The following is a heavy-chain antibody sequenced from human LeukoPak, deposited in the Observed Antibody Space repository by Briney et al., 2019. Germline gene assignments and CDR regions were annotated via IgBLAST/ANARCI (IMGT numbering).Heavy chain of an antibody. Sequence: ASVKVSCKASGYTFTSYGISWVRQATGQGLEWMGWMNPNSGNTGYAQKFQGRVTITRNTSISTAYMELSSLRSEDTAVYYCARAGQLLGDYWGQGTLVTVSS. J-gene: IGHJ4*02. CDR2: MNPNSGNT. V-gene: IGHV1-8*03. CDR3: ARAGQLLGDY. CDR1: GYTFTSYG. D-gene: IGHD2-2*01.